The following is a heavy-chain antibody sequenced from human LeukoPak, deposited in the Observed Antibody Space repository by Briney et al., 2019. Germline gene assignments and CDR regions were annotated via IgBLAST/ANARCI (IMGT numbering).Heavy chain of an antibody. Sequence: GGSLRLPLAASGFTFSSYSMNWVRQAPGKGLEWGPTISSSSSYIYYAGSVKGRFNISRDNAKNSLYLLMDSLRAEDTAVYYCARAVATIDYWGQGTLVTVSS. D-gene: IGHD5-12*01. CDR2: ISSSSSYI. CDR3: ARAVATIDY. J-gene: IGHJ4*02. CDR1: GFTFSSYS. V-gene: IGHV3-21*01.